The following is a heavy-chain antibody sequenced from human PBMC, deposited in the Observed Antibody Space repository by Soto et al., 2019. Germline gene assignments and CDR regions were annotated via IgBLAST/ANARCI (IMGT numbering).Heavy chain of an antibody. CDR3: ARVVAGSGCYPVCRPDY. V-gene: IGHV4-30-4*01. Sequence: PSETLSLTCTVSGGSISSRDYYWSWIRQPPGRGLEWIGYIYYSGSTYYNPSLKSRVTISVDTSKNQFSLKLSSVTAADTAVYYCARVVAGSGCYPVCRPDYWGQGTLVTVSS. CDR2: IYYSGST. D-gene: IGHD2-15*01. CDR1: GGSISSRDYY. J-gene: IGHJ4*02.